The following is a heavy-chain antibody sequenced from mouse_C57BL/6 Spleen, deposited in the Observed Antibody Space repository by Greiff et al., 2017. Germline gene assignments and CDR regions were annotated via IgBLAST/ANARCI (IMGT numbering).Heavy chain of an antibody. V-gene: IGHV1-69*01. CDR3: ARPTTRFYAMDY. J-gene: IGHJ4*01. CDR2: IDPSDSYT. D-gene: IGHD2-10*01. CDR1: GYTFTSYW. Sequence: QVQLQQPGAELVMPGASVKLSCKASGYTFTSYWMHWVKQRPGQGLEWIGEIDPSDSYTNYNQKFKGKSTLTVDKSSSTAYMQLSSLTSEYSAVYYCARPTTRFYAMDYWGQGTSVTVSS.